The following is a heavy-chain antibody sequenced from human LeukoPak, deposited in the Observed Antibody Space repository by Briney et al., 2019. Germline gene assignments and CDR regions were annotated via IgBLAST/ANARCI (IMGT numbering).Heavy chain of an antibody. CDR2: IDYAGNT. V-gene: IGHV4-59*12. Sequence: PSETLSLTCTVSGGTIDTYTWSWIRQPPGKGLEWIGYIDYAGNTNYNPSLKSRVSMSVDTSKNQFSLKLSSVTAADTAVYYCARLSITIFGVAINDYWGQGTLVTVSS. J-gene: IGHJ4*02. CDR3: ARLSITIFGVAINDY. D-gene: IGHD3-3*01. CDR1: GGTIDTYT.